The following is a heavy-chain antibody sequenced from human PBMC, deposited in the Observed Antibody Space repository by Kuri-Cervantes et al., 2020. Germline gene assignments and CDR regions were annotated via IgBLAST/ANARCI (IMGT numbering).Heavy chain of an antibody. V-gene: IGHV3-21*01. CDR2: ISSSSSYI. CDR1: GFTFSSYS. J-gene: IGHJ5*02. CDR3: VRDPLFKWEPTGWFDP. D-gene: IGHD1-26*01. Sequence: GGSLRLSCAASGFTFSSYSMNWVRQAPGKGLEWVSSISSSSSYIYYADSVKGRFTISRDNAKNSLYLQMNSLRAEDTAVYYCVRDPLFKWEPTGWFDPWGQGTLVTVSS.